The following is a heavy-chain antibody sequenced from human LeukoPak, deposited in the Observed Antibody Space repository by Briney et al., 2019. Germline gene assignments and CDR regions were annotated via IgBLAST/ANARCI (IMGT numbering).Heavy chain of an antibody. CDR3: ARDRVVVVPAAIEYYYYMDV. CDR2: MNPNSGNT. CDR1: GYTFTSYD. D-gene: IGHD2-2*01. J-gene: IGHJ6*03. Sequence: GASVKVSCKASGYTFTSYDINWVRQATGQGLEWMGWMNPNSGNTGYAQKFQGRVTMTRNTSISTAYMELSRLRSDDTAVYYCARDRVVVVPAAIEYYYYMDVWGKGTTVTVSS. V-gene: IGHV1-8*01.